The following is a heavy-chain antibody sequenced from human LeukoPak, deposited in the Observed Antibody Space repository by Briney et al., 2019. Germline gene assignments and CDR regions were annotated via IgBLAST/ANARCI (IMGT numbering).Heavy chain of an antibody. V-gene: IGHV1-2*02. J-gene: IGHJ4*02. CDR2: INPNSGGT. D-gene: IGHD3-22*01. CDR1: GYTFTGYY. Sequence: ASVKVSCKASGYTFTGYYMHGVRQAPGQGLEWMGWINPNSGGTNYAQKFQGRVTMTRDTSISTAYMELSRLRSDDTAVYYCARVSRRYYDSSGYYLGYWGQGTLVTVSS. CDR3: ARVSRRYYDSSGYYLGY.